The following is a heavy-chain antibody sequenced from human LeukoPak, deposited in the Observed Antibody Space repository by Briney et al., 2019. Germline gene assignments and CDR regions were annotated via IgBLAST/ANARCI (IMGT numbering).Heavy chain of an antibody. Sequence: SESLSLTCAVSGRSISSGGYSSSWIRQPPGKGLEWIGYMYYSGSTYYNPSLKSRVTISVDTSKNQFSLKLSSVTAADAAVYYCARVRWYAGGWFDPWGQGTLVTVSS. V-gene: IGHV4-30-4*07. CDR3: ARVRWYAGGWFDP. CDR2: MYYSGST. D-gene: IGHD4-23*01. CDR1: GRSISSGGYS. J-gene: IGHJ5*02.